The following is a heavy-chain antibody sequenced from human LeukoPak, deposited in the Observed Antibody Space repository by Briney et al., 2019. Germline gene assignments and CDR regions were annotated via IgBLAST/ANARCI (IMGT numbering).Heavy chain of an antibody. D-gene: IGHD3-10*01. CDR2: IIPIFGTA. J-gene: IGHJ4*02. Sequence: ASVKVSCKASGGTFSSYAISWVRQAPGQGLEWMGGIIPIFGTANYAQKFQGRVTITTDESTSTAYMELSSLRSEDTAVHYCAGYGPPLDYYFDYWGQGTLVTVSS. CDR3: AGYGPPLDYYFDY. CDR1: GGTFSSYA. V-gene: IGHV1-69*05.